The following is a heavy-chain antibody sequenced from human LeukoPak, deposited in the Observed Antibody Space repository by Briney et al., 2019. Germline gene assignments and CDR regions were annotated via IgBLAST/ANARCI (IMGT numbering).Heavy chain of an antibody. V-gene: IGHV1-2*06. CDR1: AYTFTDYY. Sequence: ASVKVSCKASAYTFTDYYMHLVRQAPGQGLEYMGRINPISGGTVYAQKFQGRVTMTRDTSITTAYMELTRLTSDDTAVYYCARYCSSTSCYSDYWGQGTLVTVSS. CDR2: INPISGGT. D-gene: IGHD2-2*01. J-gene: IGHJ4*02. CDR3: ARYCSSTSCYSDY.